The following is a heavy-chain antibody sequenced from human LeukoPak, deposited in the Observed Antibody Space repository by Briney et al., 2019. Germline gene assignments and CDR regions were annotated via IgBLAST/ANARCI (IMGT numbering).Heavy chain of an antibody. CDR1: GGTFSSYA. CDR2: IIPIFGTA. D-gene: IGHD1-26*01. CDR3: ATPGNSGSYQRYYYGMDV. V-gene: IGHV1-69*06. Sequence: GASVKVSCKASGGTFSSYAISWVRQAPGQGLEWMGGIIPIFGTANYAQKFQGRVTITADKSTSTAYMELSSLRSEDTAVYYCATPGNSGSYQRYYYGMDVWGQGTTVTVSS. J-gene: IGHJ6*02.